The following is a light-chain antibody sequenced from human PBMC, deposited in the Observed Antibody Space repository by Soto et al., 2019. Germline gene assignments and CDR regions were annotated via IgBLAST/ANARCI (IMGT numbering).Light chain of an antibody. V-gene: IGLV2-14*01. CDR1: SSDVGGYNY. Sequence: QSALTQPASVSGSPGQSITISCTGTSSDVGGYNYLSWYQQNPGKAPKVMIYEVSNRPSGVSNRFSGSKSGNTASLTISGLQAEDEADYYCRSYTTSGTPVFGGGTKVTVL. J-gene: IGLJ3*02. CDR2: EVS. CDR3: RSYTTSGTPV.